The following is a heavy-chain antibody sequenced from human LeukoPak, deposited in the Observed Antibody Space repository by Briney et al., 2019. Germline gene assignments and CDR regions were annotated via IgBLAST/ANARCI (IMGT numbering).Heavy chain of an antibody. CDR3: TTDAATIAAAGTGPY. CDR2: IKRKTDGGTT. J-gene: IGHJ4*02. Sequence: GGSLRLSYAASGFTFSNAWMSWVRQAPGKGLEWVGRIKRKTDGGTTDYAAPVKGRFTISREDSKNTLSLQMNSLKSEDTAVYYCTTDAATIAAAGTGPYWGQGTLVTVSS. CDR1: GFTFSNAW. D-gene: IGHD6-13*01. V-gene: IGHV3-15*01.